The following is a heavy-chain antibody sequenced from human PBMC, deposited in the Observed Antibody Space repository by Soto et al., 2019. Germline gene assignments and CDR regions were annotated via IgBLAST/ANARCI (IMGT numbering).Heavy chain of an antibody. D-gene: IGHD1-1*01. Sequence: QVQLVESGGGLVQPGTSLRLSCAVSGFSFRTYGFHWVRQPPGKGLQWVAVISPKGHSDSVEGRFTISRDNSKDTSYQQMNNLRAEDTAVYYCARDDAFANENAFDLWGQGTMVTVSS. CDR3: ARDDAFANENAFDL. CDR1: GFSFRTYG. V-gene: IGHV3-33*01. CDR2: ISPK. J-gene: IGHJ3*01.